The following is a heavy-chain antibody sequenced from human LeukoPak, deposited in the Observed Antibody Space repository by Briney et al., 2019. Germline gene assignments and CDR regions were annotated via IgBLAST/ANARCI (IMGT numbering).Heavy chain of an antibody. CDR3: AELGITMIGGV. D-gene: IGHD3-10*02. J-gene: IGHJ6*04. Sequence: PGRSLRLSCAASGFTFDDYVMHWVRQAPGKGLEWVSYISSSGSTIYYADSVKGRFTISRDNAKNSLYLQMNSLRAEDTAVYYCAELGITMIGGVWGKGTTVTISS. CDR2: ISSSGSTI. V-gene: IGHV3-48*03. CDR1: GFTFDDYV.